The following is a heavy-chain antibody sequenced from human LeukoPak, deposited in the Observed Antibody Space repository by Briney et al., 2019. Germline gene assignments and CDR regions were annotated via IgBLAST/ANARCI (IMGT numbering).Heavy chain of an antibody. V-gene: IGHV2-70*01. CDR1: GFSLSTNGMC. CDR2: IDWGDDT. CDR3: ARRSMTDYYFEY. Sequence: ESGPTLVNPTQTLTLTCTFSGFSLSTNGMCVSWIRQPPGKALEWLALIDWGDDTYYSTSLKTRLTISKGTSKNQVVLTMTNMDPVDTATYYCARRSMTDYYFEYWGQGTLVTVSS. D-gene: IGHD2/OR15-2a*01. J-gene: IGHJ4*02.